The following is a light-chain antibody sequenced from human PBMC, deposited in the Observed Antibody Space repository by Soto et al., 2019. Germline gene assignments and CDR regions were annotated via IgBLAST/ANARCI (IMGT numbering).Light chain of an antibody. V-gene: IGKV3-11*01. Sequence: EIVLTKSPATLSLSPGERATLSCRASQSVSRYLAWFQQKPGQAPRLLIYDASNRATGIPARFSGSGSGTDFTLTISSLEPEDFAIYYCQHRSNWPITFGGGTKVEIK. CDR3: QHRSNWPIT. CDR1: QSVSRY. CDR2: DAS. J-gene: IGKJ4*01.